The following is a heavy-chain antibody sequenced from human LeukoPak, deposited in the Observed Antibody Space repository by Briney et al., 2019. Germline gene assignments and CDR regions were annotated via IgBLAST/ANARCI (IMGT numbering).Heavy chain of an antibody. CDR1: GYTFTSYD. Sequence: ASVKVSCKASGYTFTSYDINWVRQATGQGLEWMGWMNPNSGNTGYAQKFQGRVTMTRKTSISTAYMELSSLRSEDRAVYYCARGSSVCSSTSCYRWFDPWGQGTLVTVSS. J-gene: IGHJ5*02. D-gene: IGHD2-2*01. V-gene: IGHV1-8*01. CDR3: ARGSSVCSSTSCYRWFDP. CDR2: MNPNSGNT.